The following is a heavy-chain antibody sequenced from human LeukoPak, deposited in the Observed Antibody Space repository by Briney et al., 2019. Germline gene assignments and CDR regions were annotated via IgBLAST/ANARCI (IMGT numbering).Heavy chain of an antibody. J-gene: IGHJ4*02. D-gene: IGHD6-19*01. CDR1: GFTFSSYW. Sequence: PGGSLSLSCAASGFTFSSYWMNWVRQAPGKGLVWLSRINSDGSSKTYADSVKGRFTISRDNAKNTLYLQMNSLRAEDTAVYYCARGFSGWYFYFDNWGEGTLVTVSS. V-gene: IGHV3-74*01. CDR2: INSDGSSK. CDR3: ARGFSGWYFYFDN.